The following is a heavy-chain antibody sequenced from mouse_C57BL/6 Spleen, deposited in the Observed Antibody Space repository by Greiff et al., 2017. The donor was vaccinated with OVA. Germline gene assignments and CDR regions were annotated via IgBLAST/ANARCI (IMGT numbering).Heavy chain of an antibody. CDR2: ISDGGSYT. CDR1: GFTFSSYA. CDR3: ARDHITTVAYFDY. V-gene: IGHV5-4*01. J-gene: IGHJ2*01. D-gene: IGHD1-1*01. Sequence: EVQLVESGGGLVKPGGSLKLSCAASGFTFSSYAMSWVRQTPEKRLEWVATISDGGSYTYYPDNVKGRFTISRDNAKNNLYLQMSHLKSEDTAMYYCARDHITTVAYFDYWGQGTTLTVSS.